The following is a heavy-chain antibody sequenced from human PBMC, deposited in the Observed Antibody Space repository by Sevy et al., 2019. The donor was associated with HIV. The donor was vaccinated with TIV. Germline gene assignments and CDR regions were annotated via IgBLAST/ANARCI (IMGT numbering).Heavy chain of an antibody. CDR2: ISFSGGST. CDR1: GFTFSTYA. CDR3: AKDRVSGTYYTGDFDY. V-gene: IGHV3-23*01. D-gene: IGHD3-10*01. Sequence: GGSLRLSCAASGFTFSTYAMTWVRQAPGKGLEWVSVISFSGGSTYYADSAKGRFTISRDNSKNTLYLQMISLRAEDTAVYYCAKDRVSGTYYTGDFDYWGQGTLVTVSS. J-gene: IGHJ4*02.